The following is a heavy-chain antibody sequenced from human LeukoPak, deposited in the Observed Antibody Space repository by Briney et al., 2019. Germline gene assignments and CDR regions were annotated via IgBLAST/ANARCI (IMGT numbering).Heavy chain of an antibody. CDR3: VRDPDALDY. CDR1: GFTFSRYW. Sequence: GGSLRLSCAASGFTFSRYWMSWVRQAPGKGLEWVANIKEDGSEKYYVDSVKGRFTISRDNVKNSLSLQMNSLRDEDTGVYYCVRDPDALDYWGQGTPVIVSS. J-gene: IGHJ4*02. V-gene: IGHV3-7*01. CDR2: IKEDGSEK.